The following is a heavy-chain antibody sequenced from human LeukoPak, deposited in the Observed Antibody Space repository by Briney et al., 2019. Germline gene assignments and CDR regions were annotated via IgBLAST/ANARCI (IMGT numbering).Heavy chain of an antibody. D-gene: IGHD3-10*01. CDR3: ARLEYYYVSGNYYKLFDY. CDR2: IKEDGSEK. CDR1: GFTFSSYW. V-gene: IGHV3-7*02. Sequence: GGSLRLSCVASGFTFSSYWMSWVRQAPGKGLEWVANIKEDGSEKNYVDSVKGRFTISRDNAKNSLYLQMNSLRDEDTAVYYCARLEYYYVSGNYYKLFDYWGQGTLVTVCS. J-gene: IGHJ4*02.